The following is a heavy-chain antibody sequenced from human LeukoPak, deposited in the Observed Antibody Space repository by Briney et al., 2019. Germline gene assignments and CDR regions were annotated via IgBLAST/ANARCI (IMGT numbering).Heavy chain of an antibody. V-gene: IGHV4-59*01. Sequence: SETLSLTCTVSGGSISTYYWNWIRQPPGEGLEWIGYIYYTGSTKSNPSLKSRVTISLDTYKDQFSLNLSSVTAADTAVYYCARRVVVVTANDKSDAFDMWGQGTVVTVSS. CDR1: GGSISTYY. CDR2: IYYTGST. J-gene: IGHJ3*02. CDR3: ARRVVVVTANDKSDAFDM. D-gene: IGHD2-15*01.